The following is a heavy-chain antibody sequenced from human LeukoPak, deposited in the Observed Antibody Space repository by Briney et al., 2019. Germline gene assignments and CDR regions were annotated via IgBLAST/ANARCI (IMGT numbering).Heavy chain of an antibody. D-gene: IGHD3-22*01. CDR3: ARDDSSGYYPVVAFDI. CDR2: IGSSSSYI. Sequence: GGSLRLSCAASGFTFSSYSMNWVRQAPGKGLEWVSSIGSSSSYIYYADSVKGRFTISRDNAKNSLYLQMNSLRAEDTAVYYCARDDSSGYYPVVAFDIWGQGTMVTVSS. CDR1: GFTFSSYS. J-gene: IGHJ3*02. V-gene: IGHV3-21*01.